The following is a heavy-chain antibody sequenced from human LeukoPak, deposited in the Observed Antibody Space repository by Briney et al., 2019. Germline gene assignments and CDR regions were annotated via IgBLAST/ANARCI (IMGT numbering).Heavy chain of an antibody. Sequence: ASVKVSCKASGYTFTSYYMHWVRQATGQGLEWMGWMNPDSGNTGYAQKFQGRVTITRNTSISTAYMELSSLKSDDTAVYYCARRLGLRWDLQAFDIWGQGTMVTVSS. CDR3: ARRLGLRWDLQAFDI. CDR1: GYTFTSYY. D-gene: IGHD4-23*01. J-gene: IGHJ3*02. CDR2: MNPDSGNT. V-gene: IGHV1-8*03.